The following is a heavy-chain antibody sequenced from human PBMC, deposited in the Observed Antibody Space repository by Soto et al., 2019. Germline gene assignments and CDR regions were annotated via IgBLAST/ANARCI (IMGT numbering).Heavy chain of an antibody. J-gene: IGHJ4*02. D-gene: IGHD4-17*01. CDR2: INASNGNT. Sequence: ASVKVSCKASGYTFTNYAMHWVRQAPGQRLEWMGWINASNGNTKYSQKFQGRVTITRDTSASTAYMELSSLRSEDTAVYYCESGVTKGTTFGYWGQGTLVSVSS. V-gene: IGHV1-3*01. CDR1: GYTFTNYA. CDR3: ESGVTKGTTFGY.